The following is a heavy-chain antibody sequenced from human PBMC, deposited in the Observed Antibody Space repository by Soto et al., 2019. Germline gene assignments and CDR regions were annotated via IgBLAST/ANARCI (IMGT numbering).Heavy chain of an antibody. CDR1: GFTFSSYW. V-gene: IGHV3-74*01. CDR3: ARLPNKSPQN. CDR2: ISNDGSST. J-gene: IGHJ1*01. Sequence: EVQLVESGGGLVQPGGSLRLSCVASGFTFSSYWMHWVRQAPGKGLVWVSSISNDGSSTSYAEHVKGRLTISRDNTKNTLYLQMNSLRAEDTAVYYCARLPNKSPQNWGQGTLVIVSP.